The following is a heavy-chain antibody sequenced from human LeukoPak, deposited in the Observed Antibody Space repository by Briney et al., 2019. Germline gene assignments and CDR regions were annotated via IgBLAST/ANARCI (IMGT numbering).Heavy chain of an antibody. J-gene: IGHJ4*02. CDR1: GFTFSSYA. D-gene: IGHD6-13*01. CDR3: AKGRSSSWTDL. Sequence: GGSLRLSCAASGFTFSSYAMSWVRQAPGKGLEWVAVISYDGSNKYYADSVKGRFTISRDNSKNTLYLQMNSLRAEDTAVYYCAKGRSSSWTDLWGQGTLVTVSS. V-gene: IGHV3-30*18. CDR2: ISYDGSNK.